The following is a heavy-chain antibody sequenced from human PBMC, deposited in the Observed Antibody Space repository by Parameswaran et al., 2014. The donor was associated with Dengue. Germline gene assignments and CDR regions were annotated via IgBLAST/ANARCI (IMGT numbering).Heavy chain of an antibody. CDR3: ARGHTPAGPHYYYYGMDV. D-gene: IGHD6-13*01. V-gene: IGHV4-34*01. CDR2: INHSGST. J-gene: IGHJ6*02. Sequence: SETLSLTCAVYGGSFSGYYWSWIRQPPGKGLEWIGEINHSGSTNYNPSLKSRVTISVDTSKNQFSLKLSSVTAADTAVYYCARGHTPAGPHYYYYGMDVWGQGTTVTVSS. CDR1: GGSFSGYY.